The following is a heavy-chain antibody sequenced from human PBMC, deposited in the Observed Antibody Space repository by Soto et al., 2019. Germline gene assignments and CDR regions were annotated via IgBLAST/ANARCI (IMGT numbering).Heavy chain of an antibody. CDR2: IKQDGSEK. Sequence: GGSLTLSCAASGFTFSSYWMSWVRQAPGKGLEWVANIKQDGSEKYYVDSVKGRFTISRDNAKNSLYLQMNILRAEDTAVYYCARRALGVGILRGYYYYYGMDVWGQGTTVTVS. CDR3: ARRALGVGILRGYYYYYGMDV. V-gene: IGHV3-7*03. D-gene: IGHD3-3*01. J-gene: IGHJ6*02. CDR1: GFTFSSYW.